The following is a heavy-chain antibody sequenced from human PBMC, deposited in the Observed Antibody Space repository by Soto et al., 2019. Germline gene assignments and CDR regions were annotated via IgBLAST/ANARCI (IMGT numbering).Heavy chain of an antibody. CDR2: VSYTGRT. CDR1: GVSMNGFY. D-gene: IGHD5-12*01. Sequence: QVQLQESGPGLVKPSETLSLTCTVSGVSMNGFYWSWIRQPPGKGLEWIGYVSYTGRTNYNPSLKSRVTISIDTPKSQFSLKLSSVTAADTAIYYCAREFVESGFELGWFVYWGQGSLITVSP. J-gene: IGHJ4*02. CDR3: AREFVESGFELGWFVY. V-gene: IGHV4-59*01.